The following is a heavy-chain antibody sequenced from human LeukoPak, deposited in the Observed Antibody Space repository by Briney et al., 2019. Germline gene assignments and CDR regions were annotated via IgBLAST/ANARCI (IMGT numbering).Heavy chain of an antibody. CDR3: ARVGSSSSWYKQYYFDY. V-gene: IGHV1-2*02. CDR1: GYTFTGYY. CDR2: INPNSGGT. J-gene: IGHJ4*02. D-gene: IGHD6-13*01. Sequence: ASVKVSCKASGYTFTGYYMRWVRQAPGQGLEWMGWINPNSGGTNYAQKFQGRVTMTRDTSISTAYMELSRLRSDDTAVYYCARVGSSSSWYKQYYFDYWGQGTLVTVSS.